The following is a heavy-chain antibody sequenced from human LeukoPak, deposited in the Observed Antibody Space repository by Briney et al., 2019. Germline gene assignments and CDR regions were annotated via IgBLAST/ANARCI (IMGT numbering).Heavy chain of an antibody. CDR2: IRPDGSNE. J-gene: IGHJ3*02. Sequence: RGSLRLSCAASRFIFSTYGMHWVRQAPGKGLEWVAFIRPDGSNEYYAASVRGRFAISRDNSQNTLHLQMNSLRLEDTAVYYCVKNWGVLPDYTADGFDIWGPGTMVTVSS. CDR1: RFIFSTYG. CDR3: VKNWGVLPDYTADGFDI. D-gene: IGHD3-10*01. V-gene: IGHV3-30*02.